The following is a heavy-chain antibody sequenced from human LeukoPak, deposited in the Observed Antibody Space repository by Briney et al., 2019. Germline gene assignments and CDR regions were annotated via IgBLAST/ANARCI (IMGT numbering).Heavy chain of an antibody. Sequence: ASVKVSCKASGGTFSSYAISWVRQAPGQGLEWMGRIIPILGIANYAQKFQGRVTITADKSTSAAYMELSSLRSEDTAVYYCARDVSDSSSWPPYWGQGTLVTVSS. CDR1: GGTFSSYA. CDR2: IIPILGIA. CDR3: ARDVSDSSSWPPY. D-gene: IGHD6-13*01. V-gene: IGHV1-69*04. J-gene: IGHJ4*02.